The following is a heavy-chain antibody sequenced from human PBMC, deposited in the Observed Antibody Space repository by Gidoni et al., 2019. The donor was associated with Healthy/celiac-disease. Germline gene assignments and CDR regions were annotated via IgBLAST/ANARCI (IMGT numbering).Heavy chain of an antibody. Sequence: QVQLVESGGGLVKPGGSLRLSCAASGFTFSDYYMSWIRQAPGKGLEWVSYISSSSSYTNYADSVKGRFTISRDNAKNSLYLQMNSLRAEYTAVYYCARDLLGYCSSTSCAKGDYWGQGTLVTVSS. CDR1: GFTFSDYY. D-gene: IGHD2-2*01. CDR3: ARDLLGYCSSTSCAKGDY. V-gene: IGHV3-11*06. CDR2: ISSSSSYT. J-gene: IGHJ4*02.